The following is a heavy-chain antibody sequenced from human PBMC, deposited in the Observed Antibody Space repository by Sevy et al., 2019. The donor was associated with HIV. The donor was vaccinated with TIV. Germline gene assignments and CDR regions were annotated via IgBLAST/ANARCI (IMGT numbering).Heavy chain of an antibody. D-gene: IGHD6-13*01. Sequence: SETQSLTCTVSGGSISSYYWSWIRQPPGKGLEWIGYIYYSGSTNYNPSLKSRFTISVKTSKNQFPLKLSSVTAADTAVYYCARVGSSWYGQAKWFDPWGQGTLVTVSS. CDR3: ARVGSSWYGQAKWFDP. V-gene: IGHV4-59*01. CDR1: GGSISSYY. J-gene: IGHJ5*02. CDR2: IYYSGST.